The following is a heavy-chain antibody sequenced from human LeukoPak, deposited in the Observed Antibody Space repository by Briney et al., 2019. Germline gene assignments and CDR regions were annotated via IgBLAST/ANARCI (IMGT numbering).Heavy chain of an antibody. V-gene: IGHV3-9*01. CDR1: GFTFDDYA. CDR3: AKTGYDYVWGSYRYTNFDY. D-gene: IGHD3-16*02. CDR2: ISWNSGSI. J-gene: IGHJ4*02. Sequence: GGSLRLSCAASGFTFDDYAMHWVRHAPGKGLEWVSGISWNSGSIGYADSVKGRFTISRDNAKNSLYLQMNSLRAGDTALYYCAKTGYDYVWGSYRYTNFDYRGQGTLVTVSS.